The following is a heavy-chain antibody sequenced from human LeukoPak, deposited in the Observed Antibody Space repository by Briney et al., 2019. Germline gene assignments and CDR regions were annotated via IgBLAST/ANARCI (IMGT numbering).Heavy chain of an antibody. V-gene: IGHV3-64*04. J-gene: IGHJ4*02. CDR3: ARPAANYCSGGSCYFDY. CDR1: GFTFSSYA. Sequence: GGSLRLSCSASGFTFSSYAMHWVRQAPGKGLEYVSAISSNGGSTYYADSVKGRFTISRDNAKNSLYLQMNSLRAEDTAVYYCARPAANYCSGGSCYFDYWGQGTLVTVSS. CDR2: ISSNGGST. D-gene: IGHD2-15*01.